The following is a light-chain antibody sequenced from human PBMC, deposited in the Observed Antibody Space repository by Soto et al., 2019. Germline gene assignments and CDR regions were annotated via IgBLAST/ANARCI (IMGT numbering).Light chain of an antibody. CDR2: GAS. CDR3: QQYGSSRT. CDR1: QSVRSSY. V-gene: IGKV3-20*01. Sequence: EIVLTQSPGTLSLSPGERATLSCRASQSVRSSYLAWYQQKPGQAPRLLIYGASSRATGIPDRFSGSGSGTDFILTISRLEPEDFAVYYCQQYGSSRTFGQGTKVEIK. J-gene: IGKJ1*01.